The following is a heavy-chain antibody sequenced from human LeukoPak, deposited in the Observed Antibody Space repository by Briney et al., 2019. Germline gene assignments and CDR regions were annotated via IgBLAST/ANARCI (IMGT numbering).Heavy chain of an antibody. CDR1: GGSVNSYY. CDR2: IYSSGST. D-gene: IGHD6-19*01. Sequence: SETLSLTCSVSGGSVNSYYWSWIRQPPGKGLEWIGYIYSSGSTNYNPSLKSRVTISVDTSRNQFFLNLRSVTAADTAVYYCARGRVYSSGWVDFWGQGTLVTVSS. CDR3: ARGRVYSSGWVDF. V-gene: IGHV4-59*02. J-gene: IGHJ4*02.